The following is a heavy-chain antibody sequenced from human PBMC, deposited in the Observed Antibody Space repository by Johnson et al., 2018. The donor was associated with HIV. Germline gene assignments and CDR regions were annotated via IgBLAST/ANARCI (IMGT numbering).Heavy chain of an antibody. CDR3: AKTRMGGILDAFDL. CDR1: GFSFSSYW. Sequence: QVQLVESGGGVVQPGRSLRLSCAASGFSFSSYWMHWVRQVPGKGLVWVAVISHDGSNKYYADSVKGRFTISRDNSKNTLYLQMNSLRAEDTAVFYCAKTRMGGILDAFDLWGQGTMVIVS. CDR2: ISHDGSNK. J-gene: IGHJ3*01. D-gene: IGHD3-10*01. V-gene: IGHV3-30*18.